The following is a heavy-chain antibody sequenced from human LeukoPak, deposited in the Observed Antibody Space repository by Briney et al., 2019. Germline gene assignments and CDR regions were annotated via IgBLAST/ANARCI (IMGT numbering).Heavy chain of an antibody. Sequence: ASVKVSCKASGGTFSSYAINWVRQATGQGLEWMGWMNPNSGNTGYAQKFQGRVTITRNTSISTAYMELNSLRAEDTAVYYCAREVDSSSYEGNFDYWGQGTLVTVSS. CDR2: MNPNSGNT. J-gene: IGHJ4*02. CDR1: GGTFSSYA. D-gene: IGHD6-6*01. CDR3: AREVDSSSYEGNFDY. V-gene: IGHV1-8*03.